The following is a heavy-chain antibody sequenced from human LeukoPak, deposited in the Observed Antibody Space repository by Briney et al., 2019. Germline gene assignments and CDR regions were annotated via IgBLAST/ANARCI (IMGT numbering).Heavy chain of an antibody. CDR1: GFTFTANW. J-gene: IGHJ4*02. CDR2: INENGLVK. D-gene: IGHD6-19*01. CDR3: ARVGRNGWDFDH. Sequence: GESLRLSCAASGFTFTANWVTWVRQAPGKGLEWVANINENGLVKYYVDSVKGRFTISRDNTKNSLYLEMSGLRVEDTAVYYCARVGRNGWDFDHWGQGTLVTVSS. V-gene: IGHV3-7*01.